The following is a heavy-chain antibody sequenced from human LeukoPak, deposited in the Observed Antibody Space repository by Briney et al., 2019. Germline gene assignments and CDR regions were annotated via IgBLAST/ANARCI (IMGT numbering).Heavy chain of an antibody. CDR2: MNPNSGNT. V-gene: IGHV1-8*01. CDR3: ARDRYYDFWSGSTERGTWFDP. D-gene: IGHD3-3*01. J-gene: IGHJ5*02. CDR1: GYTFTSYD. Sequence: ASVKVSCKASGYTFTSYDINWVRQATGQGLEWMGWMNPNSGNTSYAQKFQGRVTMTRDMSTSTVYMELSSLRSEDTAVYYCARDRYYDFWSGSTERGTWFDPWGQGTLVTVSS.